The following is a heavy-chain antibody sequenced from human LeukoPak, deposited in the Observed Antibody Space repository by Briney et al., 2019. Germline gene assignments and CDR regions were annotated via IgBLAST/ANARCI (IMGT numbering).Heavy chain of an antibody. CDR2: ISSSSKTI. CDR1: GFTFSSYS. CDR3: AKASFIAAAGTGDY. D-gene: IGHD6-13*01. J-gene: IGHJ4*02. Sequence: GGSLRLSCAASGFTFSSYSMNWVRQAPGKGLEWVSYISSSSKTIYYADSVKGRFNISRENAKNSLYLKMNSLRAEDTAVYYCAKASFIAAAGTGDYWGQGTLVTVSS. V-gene: IGHV3-48*01.